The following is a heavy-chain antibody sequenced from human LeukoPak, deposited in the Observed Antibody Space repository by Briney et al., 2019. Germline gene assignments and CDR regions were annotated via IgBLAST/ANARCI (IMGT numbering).Heavy chain of an antibody. Sequence: GGSLRLSCAASGFTFSSCAMSWVRQAPGKGLEWVSGISGSGDSTYYAESVKGRFTISRDNSENTLYLQMNSLRAEDTAVYYCARDRFYYDSSGYGLLTDWGQGTLVTVSS. CDR3: ARDRFYYDSSGYGLLTD. CDR1: GFTFSSCA. CDR2: ISGSGDST. V-gene: IGHV3-23*01. D-gene: IGHD3-22*01. J-gene: IGHJ4*02.